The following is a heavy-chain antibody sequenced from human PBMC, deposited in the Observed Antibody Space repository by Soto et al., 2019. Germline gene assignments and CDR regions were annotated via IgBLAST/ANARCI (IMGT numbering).Heavy chain of an antibody. D-gene: IGHD4-17*01. CDR2: IYYSGST. Sequence: WDTLSLTCTVPGGFISSYYWSWIRQPPGKGLEWLGYIYYSGSTNYNPSLKSRVTISVDTSKHQFSLKLSSVTAADTAVYYCAATAPGPACKDVWGKGTTVTFSS. CDR1: GGFISSYY. CDR3: AATAPGPACKDV. J-gene: IGHJ6*04. V-gene: IGHV4-59*07.